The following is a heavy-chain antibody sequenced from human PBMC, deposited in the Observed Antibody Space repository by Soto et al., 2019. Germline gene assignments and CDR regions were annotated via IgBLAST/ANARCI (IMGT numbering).Heavy chain of an antibody. CDR3: ARSMFGGYHDAFDS. D-gene: IGHD3-10*02. J-gene: IGHJ3*02. CDR1: GFTVSSNY. Sequence: EVQLVESGGGLVKPGGSLRLSCAASGFTVSSNYMSWVRQAPGKGLEWVSVIYSGGSTYYADSVKGRFTISRDNSKNTSDLQMNSMRAEDRAVYYGARSMFGGYHDAFDSWGQGTMVTVSS. V-gene: IGHV3-66*01. CDR2: IYSGGST.